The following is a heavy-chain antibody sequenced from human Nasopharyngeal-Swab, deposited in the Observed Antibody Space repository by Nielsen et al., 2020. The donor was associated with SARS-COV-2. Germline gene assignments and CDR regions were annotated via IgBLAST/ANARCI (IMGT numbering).Heavy chain of an antibody. D-gene: IGHD6-19*01. J-gene: IGHJ5*02. CDR2: ISYSGGT. Sequence: WLRQPPGKGLEWIGYISYSGGTNYHPSLKSRVTMSSATSKNQFSLRLTSVTAADTAVYYCARGRVEQWLVLNWFDPWGQGTLVTVSS. V-gene: IGHV4-59*01. CDR3: ARGRVEQWLVLNWFDP.